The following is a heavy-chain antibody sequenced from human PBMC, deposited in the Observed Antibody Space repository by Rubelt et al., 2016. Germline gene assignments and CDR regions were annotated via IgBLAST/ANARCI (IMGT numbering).Heavy chain of an antibody. CDR1: GGSISSSDYY. CDR2: TYHSDIT. Sequence: QVTLQESGPTLVKPSETLSLTCTVSGGSISSSDYYWGWFRQSPGKGLEWIVSTYHSDITYYTPSLKSRVTISVDTSKNQFSLKLGSVTAADTAVYYCARRRYDTIDYWGQGTLVTVSS. CDR3: ARRRYDTIDY. J-gene: IGHJ4*02. D-gene: IGHD3-22*01. V-gene: IGHV4-39*01.